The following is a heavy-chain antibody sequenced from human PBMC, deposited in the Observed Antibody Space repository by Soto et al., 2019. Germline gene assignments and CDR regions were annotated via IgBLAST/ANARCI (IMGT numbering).Heavy chain of an antibody. V-gene: IGHV4-59*08. CDR3: ASHSGSGWYPMGFGP. CDR1: GGSISSYY. D-gene: IGHD6-19*01. J-gene: IGHJ5*02. CDR2: IYYSGST. Sequence: SETLSLTSTVSGGSISSYYGSWFRQPPGKGLEWIGYIYYSGSTNYNPSLKSRVTISVDTSKNQFSLKLSSVTAADTAVYYCASHSGSGWYPMGFGPWGQGTLVTVSS.